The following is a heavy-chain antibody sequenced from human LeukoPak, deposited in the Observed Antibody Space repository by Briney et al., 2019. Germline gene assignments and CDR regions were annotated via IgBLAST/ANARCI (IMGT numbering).Heavy chain of an antibody. J-gene: IGHJ5*01. CDR2: IYYSGST. Sequence: SETLSLTCTVSGGSISSSPFYGRWIRQPPGKGLEWNGNIYYSGSTYYNPSLKRRVTISLDTSKNQFSLKLSSVTAADTAVYYCVRDSDASSGDWFDPWGQGTLVTVSS. CDR3: VRDSDASSGDWFDP. D-gene: IGHD6-6*01. CDR1: GGSISSSPFY. V-gene: IGHV4-39*07.